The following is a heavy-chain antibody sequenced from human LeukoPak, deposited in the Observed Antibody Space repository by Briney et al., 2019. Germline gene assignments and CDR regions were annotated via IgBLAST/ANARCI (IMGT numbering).Heavy chain of an antibody. J-gene: IGHJ6*03. Sequence: SETLSLTCTVSGGSISSSSYYWGWIRQPPGKGLEWLGSSYYSGSTYYNPSLKSRVTISVDTSKNQFSLKLSSVTAADTAVYYCATQFSRSSRFSPYYYYYYMDVWGKGTTVTVSS. CDR1: GGSISSSSYY. CDR2: SYYSGST. D-gene: IGHD6-13*01. CDR3: ATQFSRSSRFSPYYYYYYMDV. V-gene: IGHV4-39*07.